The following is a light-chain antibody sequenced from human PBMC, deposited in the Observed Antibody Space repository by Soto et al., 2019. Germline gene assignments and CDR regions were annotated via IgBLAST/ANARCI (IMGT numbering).Light chain of an antibody. J-gene: IGLJ2*01. CDR3: AAWDDSLNGVV. CDR1: SSNVGGNI. Sequence: QLVLTQPPSASGTPGQRVTISCSGSSSNVGGNIVNWYQQLPGMAPKLLIKANNQRPSGVPDRFSGSKSGTSASLAISGLQSDDEADYYCAAWDDSLNGVVFGGGTKLTV. CDR2: ANN. V-gene: IGLV1-44*01.